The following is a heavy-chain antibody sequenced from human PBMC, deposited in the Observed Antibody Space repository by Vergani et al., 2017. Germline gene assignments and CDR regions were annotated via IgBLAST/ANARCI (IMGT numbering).Heavy chain of an antibody. CDR3: ARDRYYLGSGSYPYFYYYGLDV. Sequence: DVHLAESGGGFLQPGGSLRLSCSASGFSFNSYWMHWVRQVPGKGLLWVSRIKSDGSITAYADSVKGRFTISRDNAQNTLYLQMNSLRVEDTGVYYCARDRYYLGSGSYPYFYYYGLDVWGQGTAVTVSS. J-gene: IGHJ6*02. V-gene: IGHV3-74*03. CDR2: IKSDGSIT. CDR1: GFSFNSYW. D-gene: IGHD3-10*01.